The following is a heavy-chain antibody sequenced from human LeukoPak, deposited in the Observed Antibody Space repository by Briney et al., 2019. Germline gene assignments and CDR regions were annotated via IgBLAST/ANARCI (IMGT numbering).Heavy chain of an antibody. CDR2: MYYRGST. Sequence: PSETLSLTCTVSGASVSSGAYYWSWVRQPPGKGLEWIGYMYYRGSTNYNPSLKSRVIISVDASKNQFSLKLSSVTSADTAVYYCARFPAGIAVAGHNDYWGQGTLVTVSS. CDR3: ARFPAGIAVAGHNDY. V-gene: IGHV4-61*08. D-gene: IGHD6-19*01. CDR1: GASVSSGAYY. J-gene: IGHJ4*02.